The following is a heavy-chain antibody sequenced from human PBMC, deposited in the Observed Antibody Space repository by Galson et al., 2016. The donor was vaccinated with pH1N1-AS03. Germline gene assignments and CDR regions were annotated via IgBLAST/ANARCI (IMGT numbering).Heavy chain of an antibody. CDR2: IHSSGST. J-gene: IGHJ4*02. CDR1: GDSINSGNYY. V-gene: IGHV4-61*02. Sequence: TLSLTCTVSGDSINSGNYYWSWIRQPAGKGLEWIGRIHSSGSTDYNSSLKSRVTISVGTSNNEFSLKLSSVTAADTAVYYCARDLGAAGPEDSWGPGTLVTISS. CDR3: ARDLGAAGPEDS. D-gene: IGHD6-13*01.